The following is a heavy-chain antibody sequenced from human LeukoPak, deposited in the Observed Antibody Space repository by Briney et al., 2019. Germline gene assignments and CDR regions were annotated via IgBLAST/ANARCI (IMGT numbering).Heavy chain of an antibody. D-gene: IGHD2-15*01. J-gene: IGHJ4*02. CDR1: GFTFSSYA. CDR3: AKDQGVGRIVVVVAATFDY. Sequence: GGSLRLSCAASGFTFSSYAMSWVRQAPGKGLEWVSAISGSGGSTYYADSVKGRFTISRDNSKNTLYLQMNSLRAEDTAVYYCAKDQGVGRIVVVVAATFDYWGQGTLVTVSS. CDR2: ISGSGGST. V-gene: IGHV3-23*01.